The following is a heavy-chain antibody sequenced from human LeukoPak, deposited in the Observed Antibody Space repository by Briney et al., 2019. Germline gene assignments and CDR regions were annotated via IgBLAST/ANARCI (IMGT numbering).Heavy chain of an antibody. J-gene: IGHJ4*02. Sequence: SKTLSLTCTVSGGSISSYYWSWIRQPAGKGLEWIGRIYTSGSTNYNPSLKGRVTMSVDTSKNQFSLKLSSVTAADTAVYYCAREGTYYDILTGYYSTFDYWGQGTLVTVSS. D-gene: IGHD3-9*01. CDR3: AREGTYYDILTGYYSTFDY. CDR2: IYTSGST. CDR1: GGSISSYY. V-gene: IGHV4-4*07.